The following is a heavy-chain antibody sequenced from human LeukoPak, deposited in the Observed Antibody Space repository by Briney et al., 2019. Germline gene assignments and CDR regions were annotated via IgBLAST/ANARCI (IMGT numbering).Heavy chain of an antibody. V-gene: IGHV3-33*01. D-gene: IGHD3-10*01. J-gene: IGHJ6*02. Sequence: GGSLRLSCAASGFTFSSYGMHWVRQAPGKGLEWVAVIWYDGSNKYYADSVKGRFTISRDSSKNTLYLQMNSLRAEDTAVYYCAREGYASGTRYGMDVWGQGTTVTVSS. CDR2: IWYDGSNK. CDR3: AREGYASGTRYGMDV. CDR1: GFTFSSYG.